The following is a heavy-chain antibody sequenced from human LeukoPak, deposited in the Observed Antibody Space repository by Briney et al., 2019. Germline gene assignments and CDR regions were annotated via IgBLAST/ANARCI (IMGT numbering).Heavy chain of an antibody. J-gene: IGHJ6*02. Sequence: VASVKVSCKASGYTFTGYYMHWVRQATGQGLEWMGWMNPNSGNTGYAQKFQGRVTMTRNTSISTAYMELSSLRSEDTAVYYCARGAPHFYCSGGSCYSSFGMDVWGQGTTVTVSS. CDR3: ARGAPHFYCSGGSCYSSFGMDV. D-gene: IGHD2-15*01. V-gene: IGHV1-8*02. CDR2: MNPNSGNT. CDR1: GYTFTGYY.